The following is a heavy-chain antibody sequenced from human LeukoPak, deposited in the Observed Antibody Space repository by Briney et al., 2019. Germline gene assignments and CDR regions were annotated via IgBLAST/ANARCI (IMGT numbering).Heavy chain of an antibody. V-gene: IGHV3-53*01. J-gene: IGHJ6*04. D-gene: IGHD3-10*02. CDR2: IANDGRT. Sequence: GGSLRLSCAASGFTVSSNYMSWVRQAPGKGLECVSVIANDGRTYYVNSVKGRFTISRDISKNMSYLQMNSLRADDTAVYYCAELGITMIGGVWGKGTTVTISS. CDR3: AELGITMIGGV. CDR1: GFTVSSNY.